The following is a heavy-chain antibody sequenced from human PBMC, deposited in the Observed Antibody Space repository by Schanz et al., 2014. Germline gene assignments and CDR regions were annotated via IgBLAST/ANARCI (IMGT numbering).Heavy chain of an antibody. CDR1: GFTFSSNS. CDR2: LSEGGGGT. D-gene: IGHD3-9*01. CDR3: AKAADWPVTRFDP. V-gene: IGHV3-23*04. Sequence: EVQLVESGGGLVKPGGSLRLSCAASGFTFSSNSMSWVRQAPGKGLEWVSALSEGGGGTHYADSVRGRFTISSDSSKNTLYLQMSSLRADDTAVYYCAKAADWPVTRFDPWGQGTLVTVSS. J-gene: IGHJ5*02.